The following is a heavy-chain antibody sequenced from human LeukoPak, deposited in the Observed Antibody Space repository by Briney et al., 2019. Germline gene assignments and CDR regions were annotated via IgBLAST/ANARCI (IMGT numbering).Heavy chain of an antibody. CDR1: GFTFSSYS. CDR3: AELGITMIGGV. D-gene: IGHD3-10*02. J-gene: IGHJ6*04. CDR2: ISSGTSYI. Sequence: GGSLRLSCAASGFTFSSYSMNWVRQAPGKGLEWVSSISSGTSYIYYADSVKGRFTISRDNAKNSLYLQMNSLRAEDTAVYYCAELGITMIGGVWGKGTTVTISS. V-gene: IGHV3-21*01.